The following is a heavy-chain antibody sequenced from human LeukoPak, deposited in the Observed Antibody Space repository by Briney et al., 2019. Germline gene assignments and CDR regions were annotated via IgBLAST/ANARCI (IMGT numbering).Heavy chain of an antibody. CDR3: ATIGYSSSINSPLFDY. V-gene: IGHV3-21*01. Sequence: GGSLRLSCAASGFXFSSYSINWVRQAPGKGLQWVSSISSSSSYIYYADSVKGRFTISRDNAKNSLYLQMNSLRAEDTAVYYCATIGYSSSINSPLFDYWGQGNLVTVSS. CDR1: GFXFSSYS. CDR2: ISSSSSYI. D-gene: IGHD6-13*01. J-gene: IGHJ4*02.